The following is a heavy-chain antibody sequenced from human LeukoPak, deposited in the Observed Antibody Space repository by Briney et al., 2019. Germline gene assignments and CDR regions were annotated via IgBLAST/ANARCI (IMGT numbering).Heavy chain of an antibody. CDR3: ASYYDFWSGYFFAY. V-gene: IGHV4-39*01. Sequence: SETLSLTCTVSGGSISSSSYYWGWIRQPPGKGLGWIGSIYYSGSTYYNPSLKSRVTISVDTSKNQFSLKLSSVTAADTAVYYCASYYDFWSGYFFAYWGQGTLVTVSS. D-gene: IGHD3-3*01. CDR1: GGSISSSSYY. J-gene: IGHJ4*02. CDR2: IYYSGST.